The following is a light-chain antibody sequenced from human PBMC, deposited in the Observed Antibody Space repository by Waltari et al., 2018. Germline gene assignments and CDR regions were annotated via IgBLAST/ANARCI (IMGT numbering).Light chain of an antibody. CDR1: RNIASS. J-gene: IGKJ1*01. V-gene: IGKV3-15*01. Sequence: EVVMTQSPVTLSMSPGETVTLSCGASRNIASSLAWYQQKPAQPPRLLLYGASTRATGVPVRFSGSGSETDFTLTISSLQSDDLAIYYCQQYNNWPRTFGQGTKVEIK. CDR3: QQYNNWPRT. CDR2: GAS.